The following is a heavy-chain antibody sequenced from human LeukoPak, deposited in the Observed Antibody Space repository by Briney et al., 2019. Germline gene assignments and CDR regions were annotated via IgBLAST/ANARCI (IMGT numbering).Heavy chain of an antibody. CDR3: ARDSSGWLLYYFDY. Sequence: PGGSLRLFCAASGFTFSSYWMSWVRQAPGKGLEWVANIKQDGSEKYYVDSVKGRFTISRDNAKNSLYLQMNSPRAEDTAVYYCARDSSGWLLYYFDYWGQGTLVTVSS. D-gene: IGHD6-19*01. CDR2: IKQDGSEK. J-gene: IGHJ4*02. CDR1: GFTFSSYW. V-gene: IGHV3-7*01.